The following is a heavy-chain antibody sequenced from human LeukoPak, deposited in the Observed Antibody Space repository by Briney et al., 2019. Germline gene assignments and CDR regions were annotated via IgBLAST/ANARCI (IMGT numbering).Heavy chain of an antibody. V-gene: IGHV3-33*08. CDR2: IWYDGSNK. J-gene: IGHJ4*02. Sequence: GGSLRLSCAASGFTFNTYAMSWVRQAPGKGLEWVAVIWYDGSNKYYADSVKGRFTISRDNSKNTLYLQMNSLRAEDTAVYYCARDQESLGDYWGQGTLVTVSS. CDR3: ARDQESLGDY. CDR1: GFTFNTYA. D-gene: IGHD7-27*01.